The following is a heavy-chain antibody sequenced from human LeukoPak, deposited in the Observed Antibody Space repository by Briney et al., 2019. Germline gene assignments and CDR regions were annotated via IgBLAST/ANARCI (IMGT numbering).Heavy chain of an antibody. CDR1: GFTFRNYY. J-gene: IGHJ4*02. CDR3: ARFNGDYYRIDY. Sequence: LPGGSLRLSCVASGFTFRNYYMHWVRQVPGKGLVWVSRISGDGSSIFYADSVKGRFTISRDNAKNSLYLQMNSLRAGDTALYYCARFNGDYYRIDYWGQGTLVTVSS. D-gene: IGHD4-17*01. CDR2: ISGDGSSI. V-gene: IGHV3-74*01.